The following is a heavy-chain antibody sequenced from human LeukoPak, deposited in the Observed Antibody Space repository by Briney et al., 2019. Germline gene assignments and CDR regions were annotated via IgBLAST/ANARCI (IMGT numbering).Heavy chain of an antibody. V-gene: IGHV4-4*02. Sequence: PSETLSLTCGVSGGSISNTNWWSWVRQPPGQGLEWIEEISLTGITHYNPSLESRVTVSLGKSKNQLSLNLTSMTAADTAVYYCSRENGAFSPFGYWGQGILVTV. CDR1: GGSISNTNW. D-gene: IGHD2-8*01. J-gene: IGHJ4*02. CDR3: SRENGAFSPFGY. CDR2: ISLTGIT.